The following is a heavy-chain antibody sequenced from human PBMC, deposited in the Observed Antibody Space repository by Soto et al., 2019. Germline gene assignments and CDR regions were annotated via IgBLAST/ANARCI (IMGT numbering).Heavy chain of an antibody. CDR2: IYWDDDK. Sequence: QITLKESGPPLVRPAQNLTLTFAFSGFSLTTTHMGVAWIRQPPGKALEWLALIYWDDDKRYSPSLKNRLAISKDTSRNRVVLTITNMNPEDTGTYFCAHAGDYDLLSFDHWGPGTLVTVSS. CDR3: AHAGDYDLLSFDH. V-gene: IGHV2-5*02. J-gene: IGHJ4*02. D-gene: IGHD4-17*01. CDR1: GFSLTTTHMG.